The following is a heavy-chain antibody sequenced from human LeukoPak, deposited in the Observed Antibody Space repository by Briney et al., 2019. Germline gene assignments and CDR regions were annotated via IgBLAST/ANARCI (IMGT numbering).Heavy chain of an antibody. CDR1: GFTFSSYG. V-gene: IGHV3-30*18. CDR3: AKDMGFLEWFDY. J-gene: IGHJ4*02. CDR2: ISYDGSNK. Sequence: GGSLRLPCAASGFTFSSYGMHWVRQAPGKGLEWVAVISYDGSNKYYADSVKGRFTISRDNSKNTLYLQMNSLRAEDTAVYYCAKDMGFLEWFDYWGQGTLVTVSS. D-gene: IGHD3-3*01.